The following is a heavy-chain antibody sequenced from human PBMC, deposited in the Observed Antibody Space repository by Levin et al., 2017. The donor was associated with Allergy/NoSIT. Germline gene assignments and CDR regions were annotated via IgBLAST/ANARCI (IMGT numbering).Heavy chain of an antibody. V-gene: IGHV4-34*01. CDR3: ARGLLRTYYYGSGSPPGY. J-gene: IGHJ4*02. Sequence: SQTLSLTCAVYGGSFSGYYWSWIRQPPGKGLEWIGEINHSGSTNYNPSLKSRVTISVDTSKNQFSLKLSSVTAADTAVYYCARGLLRTYYYGSGSPPGYWGQGTLVTVSS. D-gene: IGHD3-10*01. CDR1: GGSFSGYY. CDR2: INHSGST.